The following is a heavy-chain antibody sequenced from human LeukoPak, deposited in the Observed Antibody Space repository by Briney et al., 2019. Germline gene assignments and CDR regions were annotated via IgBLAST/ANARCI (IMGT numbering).Heavy chain of an antibody. Sequence: EASVKVSCKASGYNFNSYAIHWVRQAPGQRFEWMGWINAGNSHTKYSQNFQGRITITRDSSASTVYMELSSLTSEDTAVYYCARGIWSARTVDYYLDYWGQGTLVTVSS. V-gene: IGHV1-3*01. CDR3: ARGIWSARTVDYYLDY. D-gene: IGHD2-21*01. CDR2: INAGNSHT. J-gene: IGHJ4*02. CDR1: GYNFNSYA.